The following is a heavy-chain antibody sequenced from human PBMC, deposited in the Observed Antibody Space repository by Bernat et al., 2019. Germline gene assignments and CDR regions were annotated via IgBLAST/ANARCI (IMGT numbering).Heavy chain of an antibody. CDR2: IIPILGIA. D-gene: IGHD6-6*01. CDR1: GGTFSSYT. V-gene: IGHV1-69*08. CDR3: ARDTKVGWSIAARGAFDI. Sequence: QVQLVQSGAEVKKPGSSVKVSCKASGGTFSSYTISWVRQAPGQGLEWMGRIIPILGIANYAQKFQGRVTITADKSTSTAYMELSSLRSEDTAVYYCARDTKVGWSIAARGAFDIWGQGTMVTVSS. J-gene: IGHJ3*02.